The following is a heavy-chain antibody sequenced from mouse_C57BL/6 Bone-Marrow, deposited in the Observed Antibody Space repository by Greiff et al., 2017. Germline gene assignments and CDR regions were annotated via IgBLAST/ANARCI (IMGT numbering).Heavy chain of an antibody. Sequence: VQLQQSGAELVKPGASVKLSCKASGYTFTEYTIHWVKQRSGQGLEWIGWFYPGSGSIKYNEKFKDKATLTADKSSSTVYMGLSRLTSEDSAVYFCARHEDADSYYALFAMDYWGQGTSVTVSS. D-gene: IGHD2-12*01. CDR1: GYTFTEYT. J-gene: IGHJ4*01. CDR2: FYPGSGSI. CDR3: ARHEDADSYYALFAMDY. V-gene: IGHV1-62-2*01.